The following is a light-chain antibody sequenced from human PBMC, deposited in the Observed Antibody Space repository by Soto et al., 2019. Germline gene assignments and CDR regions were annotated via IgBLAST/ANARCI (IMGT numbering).Light chain of an antibody. CDR3: SSYTSSSTVV. V-gene: IGLV2-14*01. CDR2: DVS. Sequence: QSALTQPASVSGSPGQSITISCTGTSSDVGGYNYVSWYQQHPGKAPKLMIYDVSNRPSGVSNRFSGSRSGNTASLTISGLQAEGEDDYYGSSYTSSSTVVVGGGTKLTVL. CDR1: SSDVGGYNY. J-gene: IGLJ2*01.